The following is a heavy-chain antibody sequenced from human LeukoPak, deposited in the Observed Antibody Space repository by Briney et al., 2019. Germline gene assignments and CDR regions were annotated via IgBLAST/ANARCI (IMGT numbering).Heavy chain of an antibody. D-gene: IGHD4-17*01. CDR1: GFSLSTSGMC. CDR2: IDRDDDK. Sequence: ESGPALVEPTQTLTLTCAFSGFSLSTSGMCVSWIRQPPGKALEWLAHIDRDDDKYYSTSLRTRLTISKDTSKDQVVLTMTNMDPVDTATYYCARLTMTSVTFDYWGQGTLVTVSS. J-gene: IGHJ4*02. CDR3: ARLTMTSVTFDY. V-gene: IGHV2-70*01.